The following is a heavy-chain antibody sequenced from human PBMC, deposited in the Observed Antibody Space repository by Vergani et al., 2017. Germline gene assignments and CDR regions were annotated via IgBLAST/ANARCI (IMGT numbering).Heavy chain of an antibody. D-gene: IGHD2-2*01. J-gene: IGHJ4*02. CDR2: IYYSGST. CDR1: GGSISSSSYY. V-gene: IGHV4-39*01. Sequence: QLQLQESGPGLVKPSETLSLTCTVSGGSISSSSYYWGWIRQPPGKGLEWIGSIYYSGSTYYNPSLKSRVTISVDTSKNQFSLKLSSVTAADTAVYYCARLESSGTNCSSTSCPNDYWGQGTLVTVSS. CDR3: ARLESSGTNCSSTSCPNDY.